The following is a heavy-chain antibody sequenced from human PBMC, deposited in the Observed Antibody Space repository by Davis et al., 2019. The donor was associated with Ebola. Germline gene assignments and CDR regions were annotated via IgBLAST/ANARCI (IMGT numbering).Heavy chain of an antibody. CDR3: ARAYGSGSYYKGGMDV. CDR2: IYYSGST. J-gene: IGHJ6*04. D-gene: IGHD3-10*01. V-gene: IGHV4-31*03. Sequence: PSETLSLTCTVSGGSISSGGYYWSWIRQHPGKGLEWIGYIYYSGSTYYNPSLKSRVTISVDTSKNQFSLKLSSVTAADTAVYYCARAYGSGSYYKGGMDVWGKGTTVTVSS. CDR1: GGSISSGGYY.